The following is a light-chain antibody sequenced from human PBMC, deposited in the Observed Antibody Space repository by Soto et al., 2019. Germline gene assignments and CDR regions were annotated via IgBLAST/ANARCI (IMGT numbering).Light chain of an antibody. V-gene: IGLV2-23*01. Sequence: QSVLTQPASVSGSPGQSITISCTGTSSDVGSYNLVSWYQQHPGKAPKLMIYEGSKRPSGVSNRFSGSKSGNTASLTSSGLQAEDEADYYCCSYAGRVFGGGTKLTVL. CDR3: CSYAGRV. CDR1: SSDVGSYNL. J-gene: IGLJ3*02. CDR2: EGS.